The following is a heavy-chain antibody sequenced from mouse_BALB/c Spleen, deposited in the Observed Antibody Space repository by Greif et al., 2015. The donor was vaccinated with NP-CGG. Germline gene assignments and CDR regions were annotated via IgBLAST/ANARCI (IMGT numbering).Heavy chain of an antibody. CDR2: ISYSGST. CDR3: ARWGDYGSPYYFDY. D-gene: IGHD1-1*01. J-gene: IGHJ2*01. CDR1: GDSITSGY. Sequence: EVQLQQSGPSLVKPSQTLSLTCSVTGDSITSGYWNWIRKFPGNKLEYMGYISYSGSTYYNPSLKSRISITRDTSKNQYYLQLNSVTTEDTATYYCARWGDYGSPYYFDYWGQGTTLTVSS. V-gene: IGHV3-8*02.